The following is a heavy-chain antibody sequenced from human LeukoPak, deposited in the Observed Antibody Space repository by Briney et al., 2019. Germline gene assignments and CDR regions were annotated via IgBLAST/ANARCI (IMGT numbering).Heavy chain of an antibody. Sequence: QPGASLRLSCAASGFTFSSYAMSWVRQAPGKGLEWVANIKQDGSEKYYVDSVKGRFTISRDNAKNSLYLQMNSLRAEDTAVYYCARDQGAHGMDVWGQGTTVTVSS. CDR1: GFTFSSYA. V-gene: IGHV3-7*01. J-gene: IGHJ6*02. D-gene: IGHD4/OR15-4a*01. CDR3: ARDQGAHGMDV. CDR2: IKQDGSEK.